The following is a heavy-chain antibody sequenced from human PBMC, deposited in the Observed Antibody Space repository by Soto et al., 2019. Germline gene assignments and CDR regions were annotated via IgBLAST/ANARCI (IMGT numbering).Heavy chain of an antibody. CDR3: ARGLFGYGDGIYRSPENWFDP. D-gene: IGHD5-18*01. V-gene: IGHV4-30-2*01. CDR1: GGYHNIENHS. CDR2: FYYSGTT. Sequence: SLTWCFAGGYHNIENHSWNWLRPVAGKCXXGIGSFYYSGTTYYNPALNSRVTISVDRAKSQFSLQLRSVTAADTAVYFCARGLFGYGDGIYRSPENWFDPWSQGMVVTFSS. J-gene: IGHJ5*02.